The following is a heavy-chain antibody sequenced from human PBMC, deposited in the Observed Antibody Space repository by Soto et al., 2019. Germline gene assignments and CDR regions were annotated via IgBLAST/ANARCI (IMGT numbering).Heavy chain of an antibody. CDR1: GFTFSGSA. D-gene: IGHD3-3*01. CDR2: IRSKANSYAT. CDR3: TSHSPYDVVRK. Sequence: EVQLVESGGGLVQPGGSLKLSCAASGFTFSGSAMHWVRQASGKGLEWVGRIRSKANSYATAYAASVKGRFSISRDESKNTACLQRNSLKTDDTAVYYCTSHSPYDVVRKWGQGTQVSVS. V-gene: IGHV3-73*02. J-gene: IGHJ4*02.